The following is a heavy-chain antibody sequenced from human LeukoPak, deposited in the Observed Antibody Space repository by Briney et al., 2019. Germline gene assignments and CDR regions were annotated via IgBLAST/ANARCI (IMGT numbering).Heavy chain of an antibody. D-gene: IGHD2-15*01. CDR1: GGSISSYY. V-gene: IGHV4-59*01. CDR3: ASTLVAATSWGPSFDY. Sequence: SETLSLTCTVSGGSISSYYWSWIRQPPGKGLEWIGYIYYSGSTNYNPSLKSRVTISVDTSKNQFSLKLSSVTAADTAVYYCASTLVAATSWGPSFDYWGQGTLATVSS. J-gene: IGHJ4*02. CDR2: IYYSGST.